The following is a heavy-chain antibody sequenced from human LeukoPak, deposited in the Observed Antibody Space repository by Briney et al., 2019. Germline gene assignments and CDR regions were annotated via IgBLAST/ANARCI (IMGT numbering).Heavy chain of an antibody. CDR1: GFTFSSYA. Sequence: GGSLRLSCAASGFTFSSYAMHWVRQAPGKGREGVAVISYDGSNKYYADSVKGRFTISRDNSKNTLYLQMNSLRAQDTAVYYCARDQFGGQLALLDYWGQGTLVTVSS. CDR2: ISYDGSNK. J-gene: IGHJ4*02. V-gene: IGHV3-30-3*01. D-gene: IGHD6-6*01. CDR3: ARDQFGGQLALLDY.